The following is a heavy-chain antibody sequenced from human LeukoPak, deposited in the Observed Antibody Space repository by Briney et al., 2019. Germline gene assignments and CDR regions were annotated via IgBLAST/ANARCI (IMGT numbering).Heavy chain of an antibody. J-gene: IGHJ3*02. CDR2: IYYSGST. CDR3: ARAERHQGAFDI. D-gene: IGHD1-1*01. CDR1: GGSISSYY. V-gene: IGHV4-59*01. Sequence: SETLSLTCTGSGGSISSYYWSWIRHPPGKGLEWIGYIYYSGSTNYNPSLKSRVTISVDTSKNQFSLKLSSVTAADTAVYYCARAERHQGAFDIWGQGTMVTVSS.